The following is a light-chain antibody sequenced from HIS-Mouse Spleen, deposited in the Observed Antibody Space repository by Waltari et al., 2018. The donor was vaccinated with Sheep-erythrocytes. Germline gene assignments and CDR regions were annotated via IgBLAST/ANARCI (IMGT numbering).Light chain of an antibody. CDR1: SSNIGSNT. CDR3: AAWDDSLNGVV. CDR2: SNN. Sequence: QSVLTQPPSASGTPGQRVTISCSGSSSNIGSNTVNWYQQHPGTAPKPLIYSNNQRPSGVPDRFSGSKSGTSASLAISGLQSEDEADYYCAAWDDSLNGVVFGGGTKLTVL. V-gene: IGLV1-44*01. J-gene: IGLJ2*01.